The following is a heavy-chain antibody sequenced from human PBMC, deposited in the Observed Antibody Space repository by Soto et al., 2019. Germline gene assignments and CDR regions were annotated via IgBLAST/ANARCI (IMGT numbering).Heavy chain of an antibody. CDR1: DGSISSYY. J-gene: IGHJ3*02. V-gene: IGHV4-59*01. CDR3: ARADEHNAFDI. CDR2: IYYSGST. Sequence: PSETLSLTCTVSDGSISSYYWSWIRQPPGKGLEWIGYIYYSGSTNYNPSLKSRVTISVDTSKNQFSLKLSSVTAADTAVYYCARADEHNAFDIWGQGTMVTVSS.